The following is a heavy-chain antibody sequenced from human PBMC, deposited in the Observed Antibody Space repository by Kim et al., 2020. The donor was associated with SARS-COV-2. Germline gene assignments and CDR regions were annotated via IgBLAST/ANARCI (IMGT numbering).Heavy chain of an antibody. Sequence: GGSLRLSCAASGFTFSDYYMSWIRQAPGKGLEWVSYISSSGSTIYYADSVKGRFTISRDNAKNSLYLQMNSLRAEDTAVYYCASSLPLIYDFWSGYSPGDYWGQGTLVTVSS. D-gene: IGHD3-3*01. CDR1: GFTFSDYY. V-gene: IGHV3-11*01. CDR3: ASSLPLIYDFWSGYSPGDY. J-gene: IGHJ4*02. CDR2: ISSSGSTI.